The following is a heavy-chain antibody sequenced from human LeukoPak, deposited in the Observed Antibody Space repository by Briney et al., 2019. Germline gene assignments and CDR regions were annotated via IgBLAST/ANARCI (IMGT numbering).Heavy chain of an antibody. CDR2: ISAYNGNT. CDR3: ARDGTYYYDIRGLGPEYYFDY. Sequence: VASVKVSCKASGYTFTSYGISWVRQAPGQGLEWMGWISAYNGNTNYAQKLQGRGTMTTDTSTSTAYMELRSLRSDDTAVYYFARDGTYYYDIRGLGPEYYFDYWGQGTLVTVSS. J-gene: IGHJ4*02. D-gene: IGHD3-22*01. CDR1: GYTFTSYG. V-gene: IGHV1-18*01.